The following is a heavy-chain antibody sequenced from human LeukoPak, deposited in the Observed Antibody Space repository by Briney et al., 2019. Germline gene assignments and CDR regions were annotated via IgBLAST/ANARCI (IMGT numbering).Heavy chain of an antibody. D-gene: IGHD3-10*01. V-gene: IGHV4-39*01. J-gene: IGHJ3*02. CDR2: IYSSGSP. CDR1: GGSISSTTYS. Sequence: SQTLSLTCTVSGGSISSTTYSWGWIRQPPGKGLEWIGSIYSSGSPYYTPSLKSRLTISVDTSKSQFSLRLRSVTAADTAVYYCAGLLLEDAFDIWGQGRMVTVSS. CDR3: AGLLLEDAFDI.